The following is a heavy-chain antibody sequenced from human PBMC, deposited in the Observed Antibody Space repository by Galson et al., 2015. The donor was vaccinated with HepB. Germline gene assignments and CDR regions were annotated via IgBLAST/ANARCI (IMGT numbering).Heavy chain of an antibody. Sequence: FLRLSCAAAGFILRNHWMHWGRQGAGQGLVWVSRIEKDGTETSYADSVKGRFTISRDNGRNTLYLQMNSLRDEDTAIYYCSTIFDSPSDSPSDSWGQGNTVIVSS. CDR3: STIFDSPSDSPSDS. J-gene: IGHJ5*02. V-gene: IGHV3-74*01. CDR1: GFILRNHW. CDR2: IEKDGTET. D-gene: IGHD3-3*01.